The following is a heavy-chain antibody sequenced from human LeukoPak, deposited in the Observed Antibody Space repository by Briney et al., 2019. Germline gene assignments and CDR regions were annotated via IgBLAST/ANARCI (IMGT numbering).Heavy chain of an antibody. J-gene: IGHJ3*02. CDR3: ATYNYGLDAFDI. V-gene: IGHV4-4*07. CDR1: GGSISSYY. Sequence: RTSETLSLTCTVSGGSISSYYWSWIRQPAGKGVEWIGRIYTSGSTNYNPSLKSRVTMSVVTSKNQFSLKLSSVTAADTAIYYCATYNYGLDAFDIWGRGTMVTVSS. D-gene: IGHD5-18*01. CDR2: IYTSGST.